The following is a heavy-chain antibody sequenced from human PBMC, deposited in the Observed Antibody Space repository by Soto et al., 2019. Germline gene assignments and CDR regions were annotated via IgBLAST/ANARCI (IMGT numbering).Heavy chain of an antibody. V-gene: IGHV3-7*01. CDR2: IKQDGSEK. J-gene: IGHJ3*02. CDR3: ASSPTTVTTDAFDI. CDR1: GFTFSSYW. Sequence: GGSLRLSCAASGFTFSSYWMSWVRQAPGKGLEWVANIKQDGSEKYYVDSVKGRFTISRDNAKNSLYLQMNSLRAEDTVVYYCASSPTTVTTDAFDIWGQGTMVTISS. D-gene: IGHD4-4*01.